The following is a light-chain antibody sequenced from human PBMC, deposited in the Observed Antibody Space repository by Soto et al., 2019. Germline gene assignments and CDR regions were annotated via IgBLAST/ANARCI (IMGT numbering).Light chain of an antibody. CDR3: GTWDNSLSAVV. CDR1: SSNIGSYY. Sequence: QSVLTQPPSVSAAPGQTVTISCSGSSSNIGSYYVSWYQRLPGTAPKLLIYDNNKRPSGIPDRFSGSESGTSATLGITGLQTGDEADYYCGTWDNSLSAVVFGGGTKLTVL. CDR2: DNN. V-gene: IGLV1-51*01. J-gene: IGLJ2*01.